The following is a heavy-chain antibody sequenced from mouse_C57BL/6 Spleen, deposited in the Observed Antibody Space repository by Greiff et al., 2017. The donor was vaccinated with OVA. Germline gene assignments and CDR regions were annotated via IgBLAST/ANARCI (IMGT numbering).Heavy chain of an antibody. CDR2: IRNKANGYTT. Sequence: EVQLVESGGGLVQPGGSLSLSCAASGFTFTDYYMSWVRQPPGKELEWLGFIRNKANGYTTEYSASVKGRFTISRDNSQSILYLQMNALRAEDSATYCCARYQSNSPYFDYWGQGTTLTVSS. CDR3: ARYQSNSPYFDY. D-gene: IGHD2-5*01. J-gene: IGHJ2*01. V-gene: IGHV7-3*01. CDR1: GFTFTDYY.